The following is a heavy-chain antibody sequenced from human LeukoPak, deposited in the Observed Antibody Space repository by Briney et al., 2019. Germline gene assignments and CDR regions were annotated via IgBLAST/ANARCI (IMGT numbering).Heavy chain of an antibody. CDR2: ISAYNGNT. CDR3: ARDSPDFWNPTYYYYGMDV. D-gene: IGHD3-3*01. Sequence: ASVKVSCKASGYTFTSYGISWVRQAPGQGLEWMGWISAYNGNTNYAQKLQGRVTMTTDTSTSTAYMELRSLRSDDTAVYYCARDSPDFWNPTYYYYGMDVWGQGTTVTVSS. J-gene: IGHJ6*02. V-gene: IGHV1-18*01. CDR1: GYTFTSYG.